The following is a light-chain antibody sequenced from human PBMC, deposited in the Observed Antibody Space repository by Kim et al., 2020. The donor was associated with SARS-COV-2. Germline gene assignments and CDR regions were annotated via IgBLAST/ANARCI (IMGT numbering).Light chain of an antibody. CDR3: QQYASSPMYT. J-gene: IGKJ2*01. CDR2: AAS. Sequence: LLLTQSPGTLSLSPAARATLSCRTSQSISSSYLAWYQHKPGHAPRLLIYAASSRATGIPDRFSGSGSGTDFTLTISIREPEEFAVYYCQQYASSPMYTFGQGTKLEI. V-gene: IGKV3-20*01. CDR1: QSISSSY.